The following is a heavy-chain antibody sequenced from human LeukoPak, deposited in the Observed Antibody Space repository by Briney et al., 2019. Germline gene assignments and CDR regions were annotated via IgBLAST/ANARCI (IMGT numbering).Heavy chain of an antibody. D-gene: IGHD3-22*01. V-gene: IGHV4-38-2*01. CDR3: ARLGSGYSYFDY. J-gene: IGHJ4*02. Sequence: PSETLSLTCAVPAFSINSGYYWGWIRQPPGRGLEWIGTVYHSGSTYYNPSLKSRVTMSVDTSKNQFSLKVYSVAAADTAVYYCARLGSGYSYFDYWGQGTLVTVSS. CDR2: VYHSGST. CDR1: AFSINSGYY.